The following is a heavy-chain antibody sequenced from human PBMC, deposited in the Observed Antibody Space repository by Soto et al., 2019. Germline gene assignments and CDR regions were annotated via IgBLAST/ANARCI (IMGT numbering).Heavy chain of an antibody. CDR1: GYSISSGYY. Sequence: SETLSLTCAVSGYSISSGYYWGWLRQPPGKGLEWIGSIYRGGSTYYNPSLNSRVTLSIDMTNNHVSLILNSVTAADTAVYYCARVGPRVPYYYDSSPYTFENWSDPWGQGTLVTVS. CDR2: IYRGGST. V-gene: IGHV4-38-2*01. J-gene: IGHJ5*02. CDR3: ARVGPRVPYYYDSSPYTFENWSDP. D-gene: IGHD3-22*01.